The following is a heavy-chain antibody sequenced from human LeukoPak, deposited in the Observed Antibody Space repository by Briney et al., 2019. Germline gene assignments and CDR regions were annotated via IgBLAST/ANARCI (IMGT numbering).Heavy chain of an antibody. CDR2: IYSGGST. J-gene: IGHJ6*02. V-gene: IGHV3-53*01. CDR3: ARDPGIRNGMDV. CDR1: GFSVSSDY. Sequence: GGSLRPSCAASGFSVSSDYMNWVRQAPGKGLEWVSVIYSGGSTYYADSVKGRFTISRDNSKNTLYLQMNSLRAEDTAVYYCARDPGIRNGMDVRGQGTTVTVSS.